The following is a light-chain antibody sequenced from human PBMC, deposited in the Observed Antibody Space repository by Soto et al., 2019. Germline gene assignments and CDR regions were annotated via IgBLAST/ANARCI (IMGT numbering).Light chain of an antibody. CDR3: QQYAKSPYT. CDR1: QTVTSSQ. V-gene: IGKV3-20*01. CDR2: GAS. Sequence: EIVLTQSPDTLSLSPGERATLSCTASQTVTSSQLAWYQQKPGQAPRLLVYGASSRATGIRDRFSGSGSETDFTLTINRLEPEDFGVYFCQQYAKSPYTFGQGTKGEVK. J-gene: IGKJ2*01.